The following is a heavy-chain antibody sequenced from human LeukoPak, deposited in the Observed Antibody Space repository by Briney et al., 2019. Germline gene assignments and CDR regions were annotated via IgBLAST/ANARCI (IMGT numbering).Heavy chain of an antibody. CDR2: IYSSGST. J-gene: IGHJ2*01. CDR1: GGSISSYY. Sequence: SETLSLTCTVSGGSISSYYWTWIWQPAGKGLEWIGRIYSSGSTNYNPSLKSRVTMSVDKSQNQFSLKLSSVTAADTAVYYCARLQRITMAGPDYWYFDLWGRGTLVTVSS. D-gene: IGHD3-10*01. CDR3: ARLQRITMAGPDYWYFDL. V-gene: IGHV4-4*07.